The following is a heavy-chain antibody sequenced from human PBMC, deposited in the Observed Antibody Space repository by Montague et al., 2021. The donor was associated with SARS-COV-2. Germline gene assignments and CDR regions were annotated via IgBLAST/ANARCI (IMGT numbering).Heavy chain of an antibody. J-gene: IGHJ5*02. CDR2: IYTSGST. V-gene: IGHV4-4*07. CDR3: ARDVGVPLGPLYSWFDP. D-gene: IGHD2-2*01. CDR1: GGSISGYY. Sequence: SETLSLTCSVSGGSISGYYWSWIRQPPGKGLEWIGRIYTSGSTNYNPSLKSRVTISVDTSKNQFSLKLSSVTAADTAVYYCARDVGVPLGPLYSWFDPWGQGTLVTVSS.